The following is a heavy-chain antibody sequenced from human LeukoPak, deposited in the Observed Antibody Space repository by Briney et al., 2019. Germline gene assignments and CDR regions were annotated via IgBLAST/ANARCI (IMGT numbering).Heavy chain of an antibody. J-gene: IGHJ4*02. CDR1: GASFSGYY. CDR3: AISHKWLLLDY. Sequence: SETLSLTCAFYGASFSGYYWRWIRQPPGKGLEWFGEINHSGITTYNPSLKSRVTISVDTSKKQFSLKLNSVTAADTAVYYCAISHKWLLLDYWGQGTLVTVSS. CDR2: INHSGIT. D-gene: IGHD2-15*01. V-gene: IGHV4-34*01.